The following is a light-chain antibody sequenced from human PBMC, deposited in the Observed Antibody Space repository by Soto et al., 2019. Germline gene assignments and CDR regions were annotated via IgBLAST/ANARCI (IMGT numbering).Light chain of an antibody. Sequence: EIVLTQSPGTLSLSPGERATLSCRASQSISSSYLAWYQQRPGQAPRLLIFGASYRATGIPVRFSGSGSGTDFTITISRLEPEDFAVYYCQQYSSSPPEFTFGPGNKVDSK. CDR3: QQYSSSPPEFT. CDR1: QSISSSY. CDR2: GAS. J-gene: IGKJ3*01. V-gene: IGKV3-20*01.